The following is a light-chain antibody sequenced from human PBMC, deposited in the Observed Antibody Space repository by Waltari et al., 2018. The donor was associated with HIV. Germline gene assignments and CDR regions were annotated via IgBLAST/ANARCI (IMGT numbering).Light chain of an antibody. J-gene: IGLJ1*01. CDR3: CSYAGSRRV. CDR1: SSDVGSYNL. V-gene: IGLV2-23*02. Sequence: QSALTQPASVSWSPGQSITISCTGTSSDVGSYNLVSWYQQYPGKAPKLMIYEVNKRPSGISNRFSGSKSGNTASLTISGLQAEDEADYYCCSYAGSRRVFGTGTKVTVL. CDR2: EVN.